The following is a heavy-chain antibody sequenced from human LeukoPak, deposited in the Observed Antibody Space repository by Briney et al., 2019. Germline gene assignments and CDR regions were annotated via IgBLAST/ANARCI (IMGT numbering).Heavy chain of an antibody. CDR1: GFSFSTYW. V-gene: IGHV3-74*01. D-gene: IGHD3-22*01. J-gene: IGHJ4*02. CDR3: ARETYYYDSSGYYFFDY. CDR2: INPDGSTS. Sequence: GGSLRLSCAASGFSFSTYWMHWVRQAPGKGLVWVARINPDGSTSSYADSVKGRLTISRDNSKNTLYLQMNSLRAEDTAVYYCARETYYYDSSGYYFFDYWGQGTLVTVSS.